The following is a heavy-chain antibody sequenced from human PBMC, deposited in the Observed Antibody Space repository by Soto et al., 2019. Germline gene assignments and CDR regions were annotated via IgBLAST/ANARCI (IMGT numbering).Heavy chain of an antibody. J-gene: IGHJ6*02. CDR3: ATGTGCPPYYGMDV. D-gene: IGHD6-19*01. Sequence: GGSLRLSCAASGFIFSSYGMHWVRQAPGKGLEWVAVISYDGSNKYYADSVKGRFTISRDNSKNTLYLQMNSLRAEDTAVYYCATGTGCPPYYGMDVWGQGTTVTVSS. V-gene: IGHV3-30*03. CDR1: GFIFSSYG. CDR2: ISYDGSNK.